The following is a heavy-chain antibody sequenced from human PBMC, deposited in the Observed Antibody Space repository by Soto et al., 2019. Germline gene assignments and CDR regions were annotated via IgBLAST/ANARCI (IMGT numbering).Heavy chain of an antibody. D-gene: IGHD2-21*02. CDR1: GGSASSNNW. CDR2: IYHSGSA. CDR3: ARVPGVVVSADDAFDI. J-gene: IGHJ3*02. Sequence: QVQLQESGPGLVKPSGTLSLTCAVSGGSASSNNWWRWVRKSPGKGLEWMGEIYHSGSAHYNPSLKSRAATSLDKSKNLFCLGRTSVTAADTAVYYCARVPGVVVSADDAFDIWGPGTRVIVSS. V-gene: IGHV4-4*02.